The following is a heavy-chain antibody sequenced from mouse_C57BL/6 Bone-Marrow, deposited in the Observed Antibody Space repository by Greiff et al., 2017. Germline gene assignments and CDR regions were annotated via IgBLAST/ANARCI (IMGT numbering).Heavy chain of an antibody. CDR2: ISDGGSYT. CDR3: ARDGYPMDY. CDR1: GFTFSSYA. J-gene: IGHJ4*01. V-gene: IGHV5-4*01. D-gene: IGHD1-2*01. Sequence: EVMLVESGGGLVKPGGSLKLSCAASGFTFSSYAMSWVRQTPEQRLEWVATISDGGSYTYYPDNVKGRFTISRDNAKNKLYLQMSHLKSEDTAMYYCARDGYPMDYCGQGTSVTVSS.